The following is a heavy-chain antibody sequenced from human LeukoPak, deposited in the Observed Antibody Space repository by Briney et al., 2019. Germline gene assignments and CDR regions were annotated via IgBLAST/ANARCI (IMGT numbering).Heavy chain of an antibody. CDR1: EFTFSDYY. J-gene: IGHJ4*02. D-gene: IGHD6-13*01. CDR2: ISYSGDTK. V-gene: IGHV3-11*01. CDR3: GRLGVITAAGSNDY. Sequence: GGSLRLSCAASEFTFSDYYMSWIRQAPGKGLEWVSYISYSGDTKYYADSVKGRFTVSRDNAKNSLYLQMNSLRAEDTAVYYCGRLGVITAAGSNDYWGQGTLVTVSS.